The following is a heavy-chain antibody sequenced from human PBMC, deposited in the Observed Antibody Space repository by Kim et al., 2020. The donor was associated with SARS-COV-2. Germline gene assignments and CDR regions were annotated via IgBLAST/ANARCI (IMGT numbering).Heavy chain of an antibody. Sequence: GGSLTLSCAASGFTFGNYPMSWVRQAPGKGLEWVSLISSGSSYIYYADSLKGRFTISRDNAKNSVYLQMNTLRADDTAVYYCARGGADDNHFDCWGQGTLVTVSS. V-gene: IGHV3-21*06. CDR1: GFTFGNYP. CDR2: ISSGSSYI. D-gene: IGHD1-1*01. J-gene: IGHJ4*02. CDR3: ARGGADDNHFDC.